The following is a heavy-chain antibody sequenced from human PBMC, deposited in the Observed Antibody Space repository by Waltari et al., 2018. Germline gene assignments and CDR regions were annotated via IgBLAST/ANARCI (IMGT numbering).Heavy chain of an antibody. Sequence: EVQLLESGGGLVQPGGSLRLSCAASGFTFSSYAMSWVRQAPGKGLEWVSAISGSGGSTYYADSGKGRFTISRDNSKNTLYLQMNSLRAEDTAVYYCAKGRPGIAVAGNRNAFDIWGQGTMVTVSS. D-gene: IGHD6-19*01. V-gene: IGHV3-23*01. CDR2: ISGSGGST. J-gene: IGHJ3*02. CDR1: GFTFSSYA. CDR3: AKGRPGIAVAGNRNAFDI.